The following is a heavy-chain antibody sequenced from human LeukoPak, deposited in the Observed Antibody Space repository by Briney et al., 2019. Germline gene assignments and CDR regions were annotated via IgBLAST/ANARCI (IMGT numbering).Heavy chain of an antibody. CDR3: ARDFGNSTPYYYYYMDV. D-gene: IGHD4-23*01. CDR1: GFTFSSYA. CDR2: ISYDGSNK. Sequence: PGRSLRLSCAASGFTFSSYAMHWVRQAPGRGLEWVAVISYDGSNKYYADSVKGRFTISRDNSKNTLYLQMNSLRAEDTAVYYCARDFGNSTPYYYYYMDVWGKGTTVTVSS. V-gene: IGHV3-30*04. J-gene: IGHJ6*03.